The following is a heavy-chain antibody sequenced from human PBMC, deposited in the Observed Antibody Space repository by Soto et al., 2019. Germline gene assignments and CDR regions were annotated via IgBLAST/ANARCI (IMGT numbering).Heavy chain of an antibody. D-gene: IGHD3-10*01. CDR2: VDPEDGET. CDR1: GYTLSELS. Sequence: ASVKVSCKVSGYTLSELSMHWVRQAPGKGRERMGGVDPEDGETIYAQTFQGRVTMTEDTSPHTAYMALSRLRSEDTAVYSCAKIWFGALLGEYYFAFWGQRTLVTVSS. CDR3: AKIWFGALLGEYYFAF. V-gene: IGHV1-24*01. J-gene: IGHJ4*02.